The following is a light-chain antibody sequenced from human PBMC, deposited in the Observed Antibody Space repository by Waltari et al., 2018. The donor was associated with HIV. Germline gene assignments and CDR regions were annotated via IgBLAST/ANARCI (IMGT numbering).Light chain of an antibody. J-gene: IGLJ3*02. CDR2: LNT. CDR1: TSNLGSPY. CDR3: AAWDDTLSGLGL. V-gene: IGLV1-47*01. Sequence: QSALSPPPSASGTPGQSVTISCSGSTSNLGSPYVSWYQQLPGTGPKLRSYLNTQRPSGVPDRFSGSKSGTSASLAISGLRSEDEADYYCAAWDDTLSGLGLFGGGTKLTVL.